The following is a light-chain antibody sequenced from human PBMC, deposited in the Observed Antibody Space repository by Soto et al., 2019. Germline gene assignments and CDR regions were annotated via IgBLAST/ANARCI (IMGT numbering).Light chain of an antibody. J-gene: IGKJ3*01. Sequence: EIVLTQSPATLSLSPGERATLSCRASQSVSIYLAWYQQKPGQAPRLLIYDASNRATGVPARFSGSGSGTNFTLTISSLEPEDFAAYYCQTRSNSPSFGPGTTVDIK. CDR1: QSVSIY. CDR2: DAS. CDR3: QTRSNSPS. V-gene: IGKV3-11*01.